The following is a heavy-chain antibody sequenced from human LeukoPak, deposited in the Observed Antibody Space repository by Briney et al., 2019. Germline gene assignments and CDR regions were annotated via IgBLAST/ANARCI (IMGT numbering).Heavy chain of an antibody. Sequence: SETLSLTCTVSGGSISSGSYYWSWIRQPAGKGLEWIGRIYTSGSTNYNPSLKSRVAISVDTSKNQFSLKLSSVTAADTAVYYCAREGPYYDILTGYSYAFDIWGQGTMVTVSS. CDR2: IYTSGST. CDR1: GGSISSGSYY. J-gene: IGHJ3*02. CDR3: AREGPYYDILTGYSYAFDI. V-gene: IGHV4-61*02. D-gene: IGHD3-9*01.